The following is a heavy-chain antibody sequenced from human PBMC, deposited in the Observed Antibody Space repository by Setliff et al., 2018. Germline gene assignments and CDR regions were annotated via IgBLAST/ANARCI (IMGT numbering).Heavy chain of an antibody. J-gene: IGHJ5*02. D-gene: IGHD3-3*01. Sequence: SGTLSLTCSVSGDSINSGTYYWSWFRQSAGKGLEWIGRIYTGGSTNYNPSLKSRVTISLDTSKNRFSLTLTSVTAADTAVYYCARGRGLEWLPESWFDPWGQGTLVTVSS. CDR1: GDSINSGTYY. V-gene: IGHV4-61*02. CDR2: IYTGGST. CDR3: ARGRGLEWLPESWFDP.